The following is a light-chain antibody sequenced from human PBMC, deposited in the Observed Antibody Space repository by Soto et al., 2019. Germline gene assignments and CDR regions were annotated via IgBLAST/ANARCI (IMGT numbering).Light chain of an antibody. CDR1: QGIDTS. V-gene: IGKV1-8*01. Sequence: AIRMTQSPSSLSASTGDRVTITCRASQGIDTSLAWFQQRPGKAPKVLIAGASGLMNGVPSTFSGSGSGTEFALTISSVQPDDFATYFCQHYDTFSWTFGQGTKVDIK. CDR2: GAS. J-gene: IGKJ1*01. CDR3: QHYDTFSWT.